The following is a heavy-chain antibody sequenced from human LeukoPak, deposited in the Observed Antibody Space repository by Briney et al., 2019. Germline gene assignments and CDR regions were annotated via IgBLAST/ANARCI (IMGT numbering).Heavy chain of an antibody. Sequence: SETLSLTCTVSGGSISSGSYYWSWIRQPAGKGLEWIGRIYTSGSTNYNPSLKSRVTISVDTSKNQFSLKLSSVTAAGTAVYYCARGTTARPVDYWGQGTLVTVSS. D-gene: IGHD1-7*01. V-gene: IGHV4-61*02. CDR3: ARGTTARPVDY. J-gene: IGHJ4*02. CDR2: IYTSGST. CDR1: GGSISSGSYY.